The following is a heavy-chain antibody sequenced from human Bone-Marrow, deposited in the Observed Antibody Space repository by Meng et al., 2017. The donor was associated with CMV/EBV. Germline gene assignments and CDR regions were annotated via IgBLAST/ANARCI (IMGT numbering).Heavy chain of an antibody. V-gene: IGHV4-30-4*08. CDR3: ARVRDLFRYFDY. CDR2: IYYSGST. CDR1: GGSISSGDYY. Sequence: LRLSYTVSGGSISSGDYYWSWIRQPPGKGLEWIGYIYYSGSTYYNPSLKSRVTISVDTSKNHFSLELTSVTAADTAVYYCARVRDLFRYFDYWGQGTLVTVSS. J-gene: IGHJ4*02.